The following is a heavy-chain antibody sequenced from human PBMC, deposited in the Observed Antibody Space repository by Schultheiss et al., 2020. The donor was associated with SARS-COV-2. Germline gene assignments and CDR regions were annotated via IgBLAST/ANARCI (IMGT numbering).Heavy chain of an antibody. D-gene: IGHD6-6*01. CDR3: ARSIAARGRGSGLNWFDP. V-gene: IGHV3-30*04. CDR2: ISYDGSNK. J-gene: IGHJ5*02. Sequence: GGSLRLSCAASGFSFSSYAMSWVRQAPGKGLEWVAVISYDGSNKYYADSVKGRFTISRDNSKNTLYLQVNSLRAEDTVVYYCARSIAARGRGSGLNWFDPWGQGTLVTVAS. CDR1: GFSFSSYA.